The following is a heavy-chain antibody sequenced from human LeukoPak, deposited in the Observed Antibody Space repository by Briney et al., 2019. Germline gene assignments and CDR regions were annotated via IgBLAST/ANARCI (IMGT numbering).Heavy chain of an antibody. Sequence: GASVKVSCKASGYTFTSYGISWVRQAPGQGLEWMGWISAYNGNTNYAQKLQGRVTMTTDTSTSTAYMELRSLRSDDTAVYYCARGPVRGVILGYYMDVWGKGTTVTVSS. V-gene: IGHV1-18*01. J-gene: IGHJ6*03. CDR2: ISAYNGNT. CDR1: GYTFTSYG. CDR3: ARGPVRGVILGYYMDV. D-gene: IGHD3-10*01.